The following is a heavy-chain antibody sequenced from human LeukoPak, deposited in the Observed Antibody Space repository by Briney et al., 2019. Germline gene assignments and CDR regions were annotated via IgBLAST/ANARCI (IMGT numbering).Heavy chain of an antibody. J-gene: IGHJ4*02. Sequence: GGSLRLSCAASGFTFSDYWMHWVRQAPGKGLVWVSRIKSDGSSISYADSVKGRFTISRDNAKNTLYLQMNSLRAEDTAVYYCARGIVRGSWSTQGYWGQGTLVTVSS. D-gene: IGHD3-10*01. V-gene: IGHV3-74*01. CDR1: GFTFSDYW. CDR2: IKSDGSSI. CDR3: ARGIVRGSWSTQGY.